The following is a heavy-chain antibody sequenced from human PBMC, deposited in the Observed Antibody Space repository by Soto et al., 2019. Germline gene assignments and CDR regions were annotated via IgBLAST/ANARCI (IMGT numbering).Heavy chain of an antibody. CDR2: IIPIFGTA. Sequence: VTVARNASGCTFIYDISEVLQAPGQGLEWMGGIIPIFGTANYAQKFQGRVTITADESTSTAYMELSSLRSEDTAVYYCPRDYGEATGPPDYWGQGTLVTGSS. D-gene: IGHD1-26*01. V-gene: IGHV1-69*01. CDR3: PRDYGEATGPPDY. CDR1: GCTFIYD. J-gene: IGHJ4*02.